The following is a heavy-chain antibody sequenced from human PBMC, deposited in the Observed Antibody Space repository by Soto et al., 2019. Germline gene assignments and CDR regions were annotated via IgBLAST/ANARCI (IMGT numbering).Heavy chain of an antibody. Sequence: EVQLVESGGGLVQPGGSLRLSCVASGFTFSSYWMNWVRQAPGKGLEWVASIKQDGSEKYYLDSVKGRFTISRDNAKNSLYLQMNSLRAEDTAAYYCATGFRPGYWGQGTLVTVSS. D-gene: IGHD6-6*01. CDR3: ATGFRPGY. CDR2: IKQDGSEK. V-gene: IGHV3-7*05. J-gene: IGHJ4*02. CDR1: GFTFSSYW.